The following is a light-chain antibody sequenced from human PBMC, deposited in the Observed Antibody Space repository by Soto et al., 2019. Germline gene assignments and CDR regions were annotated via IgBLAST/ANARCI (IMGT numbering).Light chain of an antibody. CDR1: ESLVYNSTNKSY. J-gene: IGKJ5*01. Sequence: DIVMTQSPDSLAVSLCERATINCKSSESLVYNSTNKSYLAWFQQKPGQPPTLRIYWTSTRESGVPDRFSGSGAGTDFTLKISRVEAEDVGGYYCMQTIQVPSIAFGQGTRREI. V-gene: IGKV4-1*01. CDR2: WTS. CDR3: MQTIQVPSIA.